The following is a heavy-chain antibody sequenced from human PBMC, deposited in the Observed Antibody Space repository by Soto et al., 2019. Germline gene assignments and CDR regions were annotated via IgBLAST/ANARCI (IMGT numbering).Heavy chain of an antibody. D-gene: IGHD3-3*01. V-gene: IGHV4-34*01. CDR3: ARGGQDFWSGPFDY. CDR1: GGSFRGYY. J-gene: IGHJ4*02. Sequence: SETLSLTCAVYGGSFRGYYWSWIRQPPGKGLGWIGEINHSGSTNYNPSLKSRITMSADTSRNQFSLKLNSVTAADTAVYYCARGGQDFWSGPFDYWGQGALVTVSS. CDR2: INHSGST.